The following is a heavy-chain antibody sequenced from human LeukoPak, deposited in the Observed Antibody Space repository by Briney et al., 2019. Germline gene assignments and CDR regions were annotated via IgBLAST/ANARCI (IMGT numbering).Heavy chain of an antibody. D-gene: IGHD2-8*01. CDR2: IQFDGSSK. J-gene: IGHJ4*02. CDR1: GFTFSNFG. Sequence: GGSVRLSCAASGFTFSNFGMHWVRQAPGKGLEWVAFIQFDGSSKYFADSVKGRFTVSRDNSKNTLHLQMNSLRGEDTAVYYSAKGLVFRENRYIDYWGQVSLVTVSS. V-gene: IGHV3-30*02. CDR3: AKGLVFRENRYIDY.